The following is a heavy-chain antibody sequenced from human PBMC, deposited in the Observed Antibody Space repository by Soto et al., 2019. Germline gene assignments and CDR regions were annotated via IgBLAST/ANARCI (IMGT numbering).Heavy chain of an antibody. J-gene: IGHJ6*02. Sequence: GGSLRLSCVGSGSTFSTYSINWVRQAPGKGLEWVSSISSRSDIYYADSVKGRFTISRDNAKNSVSLQMNSLRAEDTAVYYCAREYTAWPLAYGLDVWGQGTTVTAS. CDR1: GSTFSTYS. V-gene: IGHV3-21*01. D-gene: IGHD2-2*02. CDR2: ISSRSDI. CDR3: AREYTAWPLAYGLDV.